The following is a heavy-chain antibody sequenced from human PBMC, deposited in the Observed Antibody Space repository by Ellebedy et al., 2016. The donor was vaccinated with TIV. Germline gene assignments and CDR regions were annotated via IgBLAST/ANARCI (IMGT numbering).Heavy chain of an antibody. J-gene: IGHJ3*01. CDR3: ATDGSYGDYLSPTHAFAF. D-gene: IGHD4-17*01. CDR1: GFTFSSYW. CDR2: LNQDGSQK. V-gene: IGHV3-7*01. Sequence: GGSLRLSCAASGFTFSSYWMSWVRQAPGKGLEWVANLNQDGSQKYYVDSVKGRFIISRGNAKNSLYLQMNSLRAEDTAVYYCATDGSYGDYLSPTHAFAFWGQGTMVTVSS.